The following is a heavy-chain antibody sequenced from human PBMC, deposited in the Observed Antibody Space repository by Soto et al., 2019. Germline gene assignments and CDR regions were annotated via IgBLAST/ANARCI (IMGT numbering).Heavy chain of an antibody. D-gene: IGHD6-19*01. CDR2: ISAYNGNT. CDR1: GYTFTSYG. Sequence: ASVKVSCKASGYTFTSYGISWVRQAPGQGLEWMGWISAYNGNTEYAQNFQGRVTMTTDTSTSTAYMELRRVRSDDTAVYYCARDGRVVAVAGTDYYYGMDVWGQGTTVTVSS. CDR3: ARDGRVVAVAGTDYYYGMDV. J-gene: IGHJ6*02. V-gene: IGHV1-18*04.